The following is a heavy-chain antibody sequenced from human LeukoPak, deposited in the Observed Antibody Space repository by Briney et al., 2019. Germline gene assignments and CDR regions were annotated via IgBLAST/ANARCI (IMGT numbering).Heavy chain of an antibody. Sequence: GESLRLSCAASGFTFSSYEMNWVRQAPGKGLEWVSNISSSGSTIYYADSVKGRFTISRDNAKKSLYLQMNSLRAEDTAVYYCARHSNPPLWGQGTLVTVSS. D-gene: IGHD4-11*01. V-gene: IGHV3-48*03. J-gene: IGHJ4*02. CDR3: ARHSNPPL. CDR1: GFTFSSYE. CDR2: ISSSGSTI.